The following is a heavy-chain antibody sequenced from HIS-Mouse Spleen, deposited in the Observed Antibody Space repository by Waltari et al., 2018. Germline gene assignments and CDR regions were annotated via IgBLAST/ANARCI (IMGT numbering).Heavy chain of an antibody. CDR2: GGST. D-gene: IGHD2-15*01. Sequence: GGSTYYADSVKGRFTISRDNSKNTLYLQMNSLRAEDTAVYYCAKVLGYCSGGSCYLNLPIDYWGQGTLVTVSS. V-gene: IGHV3-23*01. CDR3: AKVLGYCSGGSCYLNLPIDY. J-gene: IGHJ4*02.